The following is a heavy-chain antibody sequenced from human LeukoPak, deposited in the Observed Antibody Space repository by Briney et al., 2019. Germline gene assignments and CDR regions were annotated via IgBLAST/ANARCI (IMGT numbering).Heavy chain of an antibody. CDR1: GYTFTAYY. Sequence: ASLKVSCKASGYTFTAYYMHWVRQAPGQGLEWMGWMNPNSGNTGYAQKFQGRVTITRNTSISTAYMELSSLRSDDTAVYYCARVVAAAGTGTNWFDPWGQGTLVTVSS. CDR3: ARVVAAAGTGTNWFDP. CDR2: MNPNSGNT. D-gene: IGHD6-13*01. V-gene: IGHV1-8*03. J-gene: IGHJ5*02.